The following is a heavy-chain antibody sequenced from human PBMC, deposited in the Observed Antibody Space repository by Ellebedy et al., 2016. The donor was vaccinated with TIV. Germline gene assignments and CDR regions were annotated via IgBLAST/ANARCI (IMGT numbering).Heavy chain of an antibody. D-gene: IGHD3-22*01. Sequence: GESLKISCKGSGNSFTNYWIAWVRQMPGKGLEWMGIIYPGDSDTRYSPSFQGQVTISADKSISTAYLQWSSLKASDTAMYYCARRNDSSGYDAFDIWGQGTMVTVSS. CDR2: IYPGDSDT. J-gene: IGHJ3*02. V-gene: IGHV5-51*01. CDR3: ARRNDSSGYDAFDI. CDR1: GNSFTNYW.